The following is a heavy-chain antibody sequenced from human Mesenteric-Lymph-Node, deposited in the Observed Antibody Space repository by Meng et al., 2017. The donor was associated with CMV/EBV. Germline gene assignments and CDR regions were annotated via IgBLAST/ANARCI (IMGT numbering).Heavy chain of an antibody. J-gene: IGHJ3*02. V-gene: IGHV1-69-2*01. Sequence: GYTLTDYYMYWVKQAPGKGLEWMGLIDPENNKIMYAEKFQGRVIITADTSTDTVYMQLGSLRFDDTAIYFCAVGFYSASGLKIAFDIWGQGTMVTVSS. CDR2: IDPENNKI. D-gene: IGHD3-10*01. CDR3: AVGFYSASGLKIAFDI. CDR1: GYTLTDYY.